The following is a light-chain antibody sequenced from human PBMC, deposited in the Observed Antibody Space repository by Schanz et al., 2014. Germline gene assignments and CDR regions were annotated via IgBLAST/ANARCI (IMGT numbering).Light chain of an antibody. Sequence: DIVMTQSPDSLAVSLGERATINCKSSQSVLYTSDNKNYLAWYQHKPGQPPKLLISWASTRESGVPDRFSGSGSGTDFTLTISSLQAEDVAIYYCQQYYSIPYTFGQGTKLEIK. CDR3: QQYYSIPYT. V-gene: IGKV4-1*01. CDR1: QSVLYTSDNKNY. J-gene: IGKJ2*01. CDR2: WAS.